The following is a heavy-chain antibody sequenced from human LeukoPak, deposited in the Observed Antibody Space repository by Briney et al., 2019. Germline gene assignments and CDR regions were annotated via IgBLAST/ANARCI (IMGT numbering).Heavy chain of an antibody. J-gene: IGHJ2*01. CDR3: AKGSYGDSPYWYFNL. CDR1: GFTFSSSA. CDR2: ISGSGGST. V-gene: IGHV3-23*01. D-gene: IGHD4-17*01. Sequence: GGSLRLSCAASGFTFSSSAMSWVRQAPGKGLEWVSAISGSGGSTYYADSVKGRFTISRDNSKNTLYLQMSSLRAEDTAVYYCAKGSYGDSPYWYFNLWGRGTLVTVSS.